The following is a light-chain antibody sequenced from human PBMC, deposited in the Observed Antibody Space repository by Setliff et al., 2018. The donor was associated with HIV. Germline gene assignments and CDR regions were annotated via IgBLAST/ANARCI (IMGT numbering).Light chain of an antibody. CDR1: SSDVGGYNY. J-gene: IGLJ1*01. Sequence: QSVLTQSASVSGSPGQSITISCTGSSSDVGGYNYVSWFQQYPGKAPKLMIYEVNNRPSGVSDRFSGSKSGNTASLTISGLQAEDEADYYCSSYTSSSTYVFGTGTKVTV. CDR3: SSYTSSSTYV. CDR2: EVN. V-gene: IGLV2-14*01.